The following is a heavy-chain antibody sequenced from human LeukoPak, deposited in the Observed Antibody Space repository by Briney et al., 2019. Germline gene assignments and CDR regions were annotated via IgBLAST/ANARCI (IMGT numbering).Heavy chain of an antibody. V-gene: IGHV4-34*01. CDR2: INHSGST. CDR1: GGSFSGYY. CDR3: ARAIEVGAMTPFDY. Sequence: SETLSLTCAVYGGSFSGYYCSWIRQPPGKGLEWIGEINHSGSTNYNPSLKSRVTISVDTSKNQFSLKLTSVTAADTAVYYCARAIEVGAMTPFDYWGQGTLVTVSS. J-gene: IGHJ4*02. D-gene: IGHD1-26*01.